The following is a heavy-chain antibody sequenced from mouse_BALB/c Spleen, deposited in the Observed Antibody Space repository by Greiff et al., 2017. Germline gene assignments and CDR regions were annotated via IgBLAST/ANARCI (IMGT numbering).Heavy chain of an antibody. J-gene: IGHJ3*01. V-gene: IGHV1-5*01. CDR1: GYSFTSYW. D-gene: IGHD2-1*01. Sequence: EVQLQQSGTVLARPGASVKMSCKASGYSFTSYWMHWVKQRPGQGLEWIGAIYPGNSDTSYNQKFKGKAKLTAVTSASTAYMELSSLTNEDSAVYYCTRYREDGNYHTFAYWGQGTLVTVAA. CDR2: IYPGNSDT. CDR3: TRYREDGNYHTFAY.